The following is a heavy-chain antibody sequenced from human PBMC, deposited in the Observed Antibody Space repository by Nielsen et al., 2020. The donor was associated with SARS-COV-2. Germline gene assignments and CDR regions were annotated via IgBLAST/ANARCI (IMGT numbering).Heavy chain of an antibody. V-gene: IGHV3-33*05. J-gene: IGHJ4*02. CDR1: GFNFSSYG. D-gene: IGHD6-13*01. CDR3: AKAQIAAAGCDY. CDR2: ISYDGSNK. Sequence: GESLKISCSASGFNFSSYGMHWVRQAPGKGLEWVAVISYDGSNKYYADSVKGRFTISRDNSKNTLYLQMNSLRAEDTAVYYCAKAQIAAAGCDYWGQGTLVTVSS.